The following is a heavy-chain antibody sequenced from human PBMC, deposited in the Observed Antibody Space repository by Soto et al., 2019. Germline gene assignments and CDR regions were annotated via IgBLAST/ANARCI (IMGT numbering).Heavy chain of an antibody. Sequence: GESLKISCKGSGYSFTSYWIGWVRQMPGKGLEWMGIIYPGDSDTRYSPSFQGQGTISADKSISTAYLQWSSLKASDTAMYYCARQGPGYYDFWSGYYNYYYYGMDVWGQGTTVTVSS. CDR3: ARQGPGYYDFWSGYYNYYYYGMDV. J-gene: IGHJ6*02. D-gene: IGHD3-3*01. CDR1: GYSFTSYW. CDR2: IYPGDSDT. V-gene: IGHV5-51*01.